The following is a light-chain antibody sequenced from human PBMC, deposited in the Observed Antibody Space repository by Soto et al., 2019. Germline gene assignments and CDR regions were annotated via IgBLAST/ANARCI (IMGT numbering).Light chain of an antibody. V-gene: IGLV2-14*01. CDR1: SADVGGYKY. Sequence: QSVLTQPASVSGSPGQSITISCTGTSADVGGYKYVSWLQQHPGKVPKLLIYDVTSRPSGVSNRFPGSKSGNTASLIISGPQAEDEADCYCISYTSSDTYVFGTGTKVTV. CDR2: DVT. CDR3: ISYTSSDTYV. J-gene: IGLJ1*01.